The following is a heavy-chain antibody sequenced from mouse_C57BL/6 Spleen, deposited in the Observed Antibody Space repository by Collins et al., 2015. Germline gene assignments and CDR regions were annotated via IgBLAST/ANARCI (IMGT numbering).Heavy chain of an antibody. CDR3: TAITTAMGYY. D-gene: IGHD1-1*01. V-gene: IGHV6-3*01. CDR2: IRLKSDNYAT. J-gene: IGHJ2*01. CDR1: GFTFSNYW. Sequence: EVKLEESGGGLVQPGGSMKLSCVASGFTFSNYWMNWVRQSPEKGLEWVAQIRLKSDNYATHYAESVKGRFTISRDDSKSSVYLQMNNLRAEDTGIYYCTAITTAMGYYWGQGTTLTVSS.